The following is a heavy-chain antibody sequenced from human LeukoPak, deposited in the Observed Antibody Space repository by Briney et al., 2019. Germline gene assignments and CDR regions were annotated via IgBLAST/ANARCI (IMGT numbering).Heavy chain of an antibody. Sequence: GGSLRLSCAASGFTFSSYSMNWVRQAPGKGLEWVSSISSSSSYIYYADSVKGRFTISRDNAKNSLYLQMNSLRAEDTAVYYCARGGAVAGTEESWFDPWGQGTLVTVSS. CDR2: ISSSSSYI. D-gene: IGHD6-19*01. CDR3: ARGGAVAGTEESWFDP. J-gene: IGHJ5*02. V-gene: IGHV3-21*01. CDR1: GFTFSSYS.